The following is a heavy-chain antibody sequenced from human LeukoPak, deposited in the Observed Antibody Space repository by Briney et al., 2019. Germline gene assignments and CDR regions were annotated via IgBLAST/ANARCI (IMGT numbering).Heavy chain of an antibody. V-gene: IGHV3-23*01. CDR3: ARAYCSGCSCYFDY. CDR1: GFTFNKYG. J-gene: IGHJ4*02. D-gene: IGHD2-15*01. Sequence: GGSLRLSCAASGFTFNKYGMSWVRQAPGKGVEWVSGISGSGSNTYYAESVRDRFIISRDSTKNTLFLQVNSLRAEDTAVYYCARAYCSGCSCYFDYWGQGTLVSVSS. CDR2: ISGSGSNT.